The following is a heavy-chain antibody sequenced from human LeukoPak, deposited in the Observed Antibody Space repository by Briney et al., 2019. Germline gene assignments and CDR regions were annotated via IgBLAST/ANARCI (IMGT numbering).Heavy chain of an antibody. CDR2: ISGIGGST. J-gene: IGHJ4*02. Sequence: PGGSLRLSCAASGFTFSSYSMSWVRQAPGKGLEWVSGISGIGGSTYYADSVKGRITISRDNSKNTLYLQMNSLRAEDTAVYYCTTDRNFVTGFDYWGQGTLVTVSS. V-gene: IGHV3-23*01. D-gene: IGHD2/OR15-2a*01. CDR3: TTDRNFVTGFDY. CDR1: GFTFSSYS.